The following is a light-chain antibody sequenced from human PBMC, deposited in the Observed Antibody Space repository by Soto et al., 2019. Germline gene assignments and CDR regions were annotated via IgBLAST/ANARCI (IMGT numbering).Light chain of an antibody. V-gene: IGKV3D-15*01. CDR2: DAS. CDR1: QSVGRSY. CDR3: QQYNNWPMWT. Sequence: EIVMTQSPATLSVSPGERATLSCRASQSVGRSYLAWYQQKPGQAPRLLIYDASNRATGIPARFSGSGSGTDFTLTINSLQSEDFAVYYCQQYNNWPMWTFGQGTKVDI. J-gene: IGKJ1*01.